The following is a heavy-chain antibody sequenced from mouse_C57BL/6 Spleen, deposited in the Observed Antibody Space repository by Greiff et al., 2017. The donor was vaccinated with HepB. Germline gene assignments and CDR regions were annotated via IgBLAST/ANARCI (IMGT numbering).Heavy chain of an antibody. J-gene: IGHJ3*01. CDR1: GFTFSSYT. CDR3: ARHRYSNSWFAY. Sequence: EVHLVESGGGLVKPGGSLKLSCAASGFTFSSYTMSWVRQTPEKRLEWVATISGGGGNTYYPDSVKGRFTISRDNAKNTLYLQMSSLRSEDTALYYCARHRYSNSWFAYWGQGTLVTVSA. CDR2: ISGGGGNT. V-gene: IGHV5-9*01. D-gene: IGHD2-5*01.